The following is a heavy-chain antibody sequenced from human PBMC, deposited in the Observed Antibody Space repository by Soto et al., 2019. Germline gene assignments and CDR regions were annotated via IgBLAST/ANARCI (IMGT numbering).Heavy chain of an antibody. V-gene: IGHV4-34*01. D-gene: IGHD2-8*02. CDR3: ARDKITGLFDY. CDR2: INHSGST. CDR1: GGSFSGYS. J-gene: IGHJ4*02. Sequence: SETLSLTCAVYGGSFSGYSWTWFRQPPGTGLEWIGEINHSGSTNYNPSLKSRVTISVDTSKNQFSLKLTSVTAADTAVYYCARDKITGLFDYWGQGALVT.